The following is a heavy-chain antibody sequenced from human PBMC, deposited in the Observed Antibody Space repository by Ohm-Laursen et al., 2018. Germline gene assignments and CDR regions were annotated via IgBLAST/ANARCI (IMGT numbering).Heavy chain of an antibody. CDR1: GFTFSSHG. D-gene: IGHD2/OR15-2a*01. J-gene: IGHJ4*02. CDR3: AKDRESYNSGSWDY. Sequence: SLRLSCTASGFTFSSHGMHWVRQAPGKGLEWVADISYDGSNKYYADSVKGRFTISRDNSKNILYLQMNSLRAEDTAIYYCAKDRESYNSGSWDYWGQGTLVTVSS. CDR2: ISYDGSNK. V-gene: IGHV3-30*18.